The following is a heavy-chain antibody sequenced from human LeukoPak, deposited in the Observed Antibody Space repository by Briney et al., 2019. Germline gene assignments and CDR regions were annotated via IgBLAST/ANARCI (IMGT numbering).Heavy chain of an antibody. CDR3: ARDPSYCSSTSCYVGSPLYYYYPMDV. J-gene: IGHJ6*02. CDR2: IWFDGSNK. Sequence: GGSLRLSCAASGFTFSTSGMHWVRQAPGKGPEWVAVIWFDGSNKHYADSVKGRFTISRDNSENTLYLQMNSLRAEDTAVYYCARDPSYCSSTSCYVGSPLYYYYPMDVWGQGTTVTVSS. CDR1: GFTFSTSG. D-gene: IGHD2-2*01. V-gene: IGHV3-33*01.